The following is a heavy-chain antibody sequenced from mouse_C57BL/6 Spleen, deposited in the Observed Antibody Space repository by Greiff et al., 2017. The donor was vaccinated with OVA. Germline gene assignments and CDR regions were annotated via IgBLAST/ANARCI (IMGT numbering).Heavy chain of an antibody. CDR2: IDPEDGDT. D-gene: IGHD3-2*02. CDR1: GFNINDYY. V-gene: IGHV14-1*01. Sequence: VQLQQSGAELVRPGASVKLSCTASGFNINDYYMHWVKQRPEQGLEWIGRIDPEDGDTEYAPKFQGKATMTADTSSNTAYLQLSSLTSEDAAVYYCLRAQALYSMDYWGQGTSVTVSS. CDR3: LRAQALYSMDY. J-gene: IGHJ4*01.